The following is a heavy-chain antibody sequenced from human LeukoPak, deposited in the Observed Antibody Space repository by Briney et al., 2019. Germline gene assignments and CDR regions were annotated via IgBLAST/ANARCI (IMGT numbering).Heavy chain of an antibody. J-gene: IGHJ4*02. D-gene: IGHD6-13*01. CDR1: GGSISSYY. CDR3: ARESPEPGYSSSWSEAGWGGLFDY. V-gene: IGHV4-59*12. CDR2: IYYSGST. Sequence: SETLSLTCTVSGGSISSYYWGWIRQPPGKGLEWIGYIYYSGSTNYNPSLKSRVTISVDTSKNQFSLQLNSVTPEDTAVYYCARESPEPGYSSSWSEAGWGGLFDYWGQGTLVTVSS.